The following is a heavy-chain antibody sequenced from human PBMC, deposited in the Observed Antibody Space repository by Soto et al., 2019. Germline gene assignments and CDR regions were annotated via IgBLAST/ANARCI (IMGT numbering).Heavy chain of an antibody. V-gene: IGHV1-18*01. CDR3: ARVRRIAAAGTSLFDY. J-gene: IGHJ4*02. CDR2: ISAYNGNT. CDR1: GYTFTSYG. D-gene: IGHD6-13*01. Sequence: GASVKVSCKASGYTFTSYGISWVRQAPGQGLEWMGWISAYNGNTNYAQKLQGRVTMTTDTSTSTAYMELRSLRSDDTAVYYCARVRRIAAAGTSLFDYWGQGTLVTVSS.